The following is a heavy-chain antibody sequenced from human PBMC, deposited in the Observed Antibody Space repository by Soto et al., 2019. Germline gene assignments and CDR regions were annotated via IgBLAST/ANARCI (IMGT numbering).Heavy chain of an antibody. Sequence: GGSLRLSCVASGFTFSDYAMTWVRQAPGKGLEWVSAISGSGGSTYYADSVKGRFTISRDNSKNTLYLQMNSLRAEDTAVYYCANLFPTLQDIVVVPAAMVRGDWGQGTLVTVSS. CDR3: ANLFPTLQDIVVVPAAMVRGD. J-gene: IGHJ4*02. CDR2: ISGSGGST. V-gene: IGHV3-23*01. D-gene: IGHD2-2*01. CDR1: GFTFSDYA.